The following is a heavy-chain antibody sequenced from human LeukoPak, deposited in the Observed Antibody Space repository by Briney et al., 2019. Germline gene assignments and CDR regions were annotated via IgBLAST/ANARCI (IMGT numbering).Heavy chain of an antibody. Sequence: PGGSLRLSCAASWSTFQSYGMKWLRQAPGKGLEWVSYISASSSTVYYADSVKGRFTISRDNSKDTLYLQMNSLRDEDTAVYYCARDNGARSYDYWGQGTQVSVSS. CDR3: ARDNGARSYDY. D-gene: IGHD3-10*01. J-gene: IGHJ4*02. CDR1: WSTFQSYG. V-gene: IGHV3-48*02. CDR2: ISASSSTV.